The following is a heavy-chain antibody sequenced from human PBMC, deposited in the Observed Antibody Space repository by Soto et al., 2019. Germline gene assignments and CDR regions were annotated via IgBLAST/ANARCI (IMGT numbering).Heavy chain of an antibody. CDR2: IYNSGTT. V-gene: IGHV4-30-4*01. CDR3: AREGVVPPLDWLDP. CDR1: GDSISSENYY. D-gene: IGHD3-10*01. Sequence: QVQLQESGPGLVKPSQTLSLTCTVSGDSISSENYYCNWIRQPPGKGLEWIGNIYNSGTTDYNPSLKSRVTISIDTSKNQFSLKLNSVTAADTAVYYCAREGVVPPLDWLDPWGQGTLVIVSS. J-gene: IGHJ5*02.